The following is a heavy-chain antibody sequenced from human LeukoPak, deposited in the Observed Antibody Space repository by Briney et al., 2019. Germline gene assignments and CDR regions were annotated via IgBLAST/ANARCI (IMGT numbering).Heavy chain of an antibody. CDR1: GFTFSSYG. CDR2: ISYDGSNK. D-gene: IGHD4-11*01. CDR3: ARGPYSNYPYYFDY. V-gene: IGHV3-30*03. Sequence: PGGSLRLSCAASGFTFSSYGMHWVRQAPGKGLEWVAVISYDGSNKYYADSVKGRFTISRDNSKNTLYLQMNSLRAEDTAVYYCARGPYSNYPYYFDYWGQGTLVTVSS. J-gene: IGHJ4*02.